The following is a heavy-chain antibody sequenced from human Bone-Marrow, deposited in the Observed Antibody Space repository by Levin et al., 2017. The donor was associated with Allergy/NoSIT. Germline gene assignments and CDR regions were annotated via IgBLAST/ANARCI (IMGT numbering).Heavy chain of an antibody. D-gene: IGHD3-10*01. V-gene: IGHV4-59*01. CDR1: GGSINNYY. Sequence: TSETLSLTCSVSGGSINNYYWTWVRQSPGAGLEWIGYIYYRGTTNYNSSLESRVTISVDTSRHQFYLTLNSVTAADTARYYCARMVTVVRRIIVPSYYFMDVWGKGTTVTVSS. CDR2: IYYRGTT. J-gene: IGHJ6*03. CDR3: ARMVTVVRRIIVPSYYFMDV.